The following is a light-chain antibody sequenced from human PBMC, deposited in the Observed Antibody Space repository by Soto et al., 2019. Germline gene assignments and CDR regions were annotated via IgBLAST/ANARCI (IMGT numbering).Light chain of an antibody. CDR1: SSDVGGYNY. CDR3: SSYAGKINLGV. Sequence: QSVLTQPPSASGSTGQSVTISCTGTSSDVGGYNYFSWYQQHPGKAPKLMIYEVNKRPSGVPDRFSGAKSGNTASLTVSGLQTEDEADYDCSSYAGKINLGVFGGGTKLTVL. CDR2: EVN. V-gene: IGLV2-8*01. J-gene: IGLJ2*01.